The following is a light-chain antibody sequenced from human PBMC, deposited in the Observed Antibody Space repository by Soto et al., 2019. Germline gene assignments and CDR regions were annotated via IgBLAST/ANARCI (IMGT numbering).Light chain of an antibody. CDR3: QQSYSTPLT. CDR2: AAS. Sequence: DIQMTQSPSSLSASVGDRVTITCRASQSISSYLNWYQQKPGKAPKLLIYAASSLQSGVPSRFSGSGSGTDFTLTISSLQPEDFATYYGQQSYSTPLTCGPGTKVDI. V-gene: IGKV1-39*01. J-gene: IGKJ3*01. CDR1: QSISSY.